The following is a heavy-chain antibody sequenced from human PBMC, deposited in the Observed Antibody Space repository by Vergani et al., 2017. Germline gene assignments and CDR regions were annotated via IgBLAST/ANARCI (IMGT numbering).Heavy chain of an antibody. V-gene: IGHV4-4*07. CDR2: VYTTGST. D-gene: IGHD1-14*01. CDR3: ARAGGRTSSYFYYYMYI. CDR1: GGSISSYY. Sequence: QVQLQESGPGLVKPSETLSLTCTVSGGSISSYYWSWIRQPAGKGLEWIGRVYTTGSTNYNPSLKSRVTMSVNTSTNHFSLKLSSVTAADTAVYFCARAGGRTSSYFYYYMYIWGKGTTVTVSS. J-gene: IGHJ6*03.